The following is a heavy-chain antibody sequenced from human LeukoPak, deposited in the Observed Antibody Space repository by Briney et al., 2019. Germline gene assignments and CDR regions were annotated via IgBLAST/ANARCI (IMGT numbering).Heavy chain of an antibody. CDR1: GFIVSNFY. D-gene: IGHD1-1*01. Sequence: PGGSLRLSCAASGFIVSNFYMSGVRQAPGKGLEWVSVIYSGGSTDYADSLKGRFTNSRHNSKNTLYLQMDSLRPEDTAVYYCARGGPGTTVDYWGQGTLVTVSS. J-gene: IGHJ4*02. CDR3: ARGGPGTTVDY. CDR2: IYSGGST. V-gene: IGHV3-53*04.